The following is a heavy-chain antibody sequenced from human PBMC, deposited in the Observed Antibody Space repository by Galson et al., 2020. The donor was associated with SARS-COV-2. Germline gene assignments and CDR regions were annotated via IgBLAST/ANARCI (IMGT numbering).Heavy chain of an antibody. CDR2: INPKSGGT. CDR3: ARLRYYDVLTGYNVGV. V-gene: IGHV1-2*02. D-gene: IGHD3-9*01. CDR1: GYTFTDYY. Sequence: ASVKVSCKASGYTFTDYYIHWVRQAPGQGLEWMGWINPKSGGTNYAQKFEGRVTMTRDTSITTAYMELSRLRADDTAVYYCARLRYYDVLTGYNVGVWGKGNMVTVSA. J-gene: IGHJ6*04.